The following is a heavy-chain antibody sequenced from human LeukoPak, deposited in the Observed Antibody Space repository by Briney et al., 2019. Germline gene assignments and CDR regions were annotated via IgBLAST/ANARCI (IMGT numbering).Heavy chain of an antibody. J-gene: IGHJ6*02. V-gene: IGHV3-23*01. Sequence: GGSLRLSCAVSGFNVISRYMSWVRQAPGKGLEWVSAISGSGGSTYYADSVKGRFTISRDNSKNTLYLQMNSLRAEDTAVYHCAKGWEYYDILTGSNYYGMDVWGQGTTVTVSS. CDR3: AKGWEYYDILTGSNYYGMDV. D-gene: IGHD3-9*01. CDR2: ISGSGGST. CDR1: GFNVISRY.